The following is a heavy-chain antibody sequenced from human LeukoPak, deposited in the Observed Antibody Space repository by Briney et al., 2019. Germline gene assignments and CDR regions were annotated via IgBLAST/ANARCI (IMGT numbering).Heavy chain of an antibody. CDR2: INPNSGGT. Sequence: ASVKVSCKASGYTFTGYYMHWVRQAPGQALEWMGWINPNSGGTNYAQKFQGRVTMTRDTSISTAYMELSRLRSDDTAVYYCATTGTSGPNWFDPWGQGTLVTVSS. J-gene: IGHJ5*02. CDR1: GYTFTGYY. D-gene: IGHD1-1*01. V-gene: IGHV1-2*02. CDR3: ATTGTSGPNWFDP.